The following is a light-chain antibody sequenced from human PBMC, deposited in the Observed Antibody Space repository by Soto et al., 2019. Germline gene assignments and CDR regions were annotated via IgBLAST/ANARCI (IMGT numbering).Light chain of an antibody. Sequence: EIVVTQSPATLSVSPGETATLSCRASQSVSSNLAWYQQKPDQAPRLLIYGASTRATGIPARFSGSGSGTQFTLTISSLQSEDFAVYYCQQYNNWPPWTFGQGTKVDIK. CDR2: GAS. J-gene: IGKJ1*01. CDR3: QQYNNWPPWT. CDR1: QSVSSN. V-gene: IGKV3-15*01.